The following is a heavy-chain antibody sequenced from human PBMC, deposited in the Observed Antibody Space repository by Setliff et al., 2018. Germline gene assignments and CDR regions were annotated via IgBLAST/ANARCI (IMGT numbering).Heavy chain of an antibody. CDR1: GFAFNGYW. V-gene: IGHV3-7*01. CDR2: IQEEGREK. D-gene: IGHD3-10*01. Sequence: GSLRLSCAGSGFAFNGYWMTWVRQAPGKGLEWVANIQEEGREKNYLDSVKGRFTISRDNAKNSLFLQMNNLRAEDTALYYCASSSGWIPWIQHWGPGTLVTVSS. J-gene: IGHJ1*01. CDR3: ASSSGWIPWIQH.